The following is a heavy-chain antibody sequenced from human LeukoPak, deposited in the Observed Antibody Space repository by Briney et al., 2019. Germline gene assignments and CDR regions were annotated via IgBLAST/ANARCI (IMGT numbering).Heavy chain of an antibody. CDR3: AKGGPYYYGSGSPFDY. Sequence: GGSLRLSCAASGFTFSSYAMSWVRQAPGKGLEWVSAISGSGGSTYYADSVKGRFTISRDNSKNTLYLQMNSLRAEDTAVYYCAKGGPYYYGSGSPFDYLGQGTLVTVSS. D-gene: IGHD3-10*01. J-gene: IGHJ4*02. V-gene: IGHV3-23*01. CDR2: ISGSGGST. CDR1: GFTFSSYA.